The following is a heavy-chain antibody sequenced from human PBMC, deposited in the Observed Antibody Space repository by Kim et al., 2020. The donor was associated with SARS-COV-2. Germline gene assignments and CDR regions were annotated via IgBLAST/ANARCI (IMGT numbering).Heavy chain of an antibody. D-gene: IGHD3-3*02. CDR1: GFTFGDYA. CDR3: AKDRWLHFWSGPFGNGKWYYYSGIGV. Sequence: GGSLRLSCAASGFTFGDYAMHWVRQATGKGLEWVSGISWNSGSIGYADSVKGRFTISRDNAKNSLYLQMNSLRAEDTALYYCAKDRWLHFWSGPFGNGKWYYYSGIGVCGQGTTVTAS. V-gene: IGHV3-9*01. J-gene: IGHJ6*02. CDR2: ISWNSGSI.